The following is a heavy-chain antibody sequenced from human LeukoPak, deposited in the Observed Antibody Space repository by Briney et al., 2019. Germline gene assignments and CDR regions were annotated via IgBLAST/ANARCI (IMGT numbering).Heavy chain of an antibody. CDR1: GFSFSGYG. D-gene: IGHD6-19*01. V-gene: IGHV3-30*02. CDR3: AKDTYSSGIPFDY. CDR2: IQHDGSNQ. Sequence: GGSLRLSCAAPGFSFSGYGMHWVRQAPAKGLEWVAYIQHDGSNQQYADSVKGRFSISRDSSKNMLYLQMNSLRAEDTAVYYCAKDTYSSGIPFDYWGQGTLVTVSS. J-gene: IGHJ4*02.